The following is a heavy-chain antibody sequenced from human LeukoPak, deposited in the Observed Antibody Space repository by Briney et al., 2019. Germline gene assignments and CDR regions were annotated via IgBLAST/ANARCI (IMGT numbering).Heavy chain of an antibody. V-gene: IGHV3-7*01. CDR2: IKEDESAK. J-gene: IGHJ4*02. CDR3: ARDVGGSLDY. CDR1: GFTFSTYW. D-gene: IGHD1-26*01. Sequence: QPGGSLRLSCAAYGFTFSTYWMAWVRQAPGKGLEWVANIKEDESAKHQADSVKGRFTISRDNAQNSVYLQMSSLRGEDTAVYYCARDVGGSLDYWGQGTLVTVSS.